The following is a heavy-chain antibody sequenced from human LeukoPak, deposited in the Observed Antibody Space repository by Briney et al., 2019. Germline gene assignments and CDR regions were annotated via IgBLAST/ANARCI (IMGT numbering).Heavy chain of an antibody. J-gene: IGHJ4*02. CDR2: ISYDGRNK. CDR1: GFTFSSYA. Sequence: PGRSLRLSCTASGFTFSSYAMHWVRQAPGKGLEGVAVISYDGRNKYYADSVKVRLTISADNSKNKLYMQMNSLRAEATAVYYCARYQNGFDYWGQGTLVTVSS. D-gene: IGHD1-1*01. V-gene: IGHV3-30*04. CDR3: ARYQNGFDY.